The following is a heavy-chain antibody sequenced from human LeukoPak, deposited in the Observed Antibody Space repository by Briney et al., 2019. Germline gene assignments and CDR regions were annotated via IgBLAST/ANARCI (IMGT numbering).Heavy chain of an antibody. D-gene: IGHD2-15*01. CDR2: IYYSGST. V-gene: IGHV4-59*01. CDR1: GGPIRSYY. CDR3: ARALTPGYCSGGTCSYFDY. Sequence: PSETLSLTCTVSGGPIRSYYWSWIRQPPGKGLEWIGYIYYSGSTNSNPSLKTRVTISVDTSKNQFSLKVSSVTAADTAVYYCARALTPGYCSGGTCSYFDYWGQGTLVTVSS. J-gene: IGHJ4*02.